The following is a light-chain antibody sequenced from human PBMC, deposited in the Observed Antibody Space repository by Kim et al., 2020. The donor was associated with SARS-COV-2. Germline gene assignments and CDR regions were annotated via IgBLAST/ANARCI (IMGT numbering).Light chain of an antibody. CDR3: QQYGRSPTT. CDR1: QSVSSSY. V-gene: IGKV3-20*01. CDR2: GAS. Sequence: SPGERAILSCRASQSVSSSYLAWYQHKPGQSPRLLIHGASSRATGVPDRFRGGGSGTDFTLTITRLEPDDFAVYYCQQYGRSPTTFGQGTRLEIK. J-gene: IGKJ5*01.